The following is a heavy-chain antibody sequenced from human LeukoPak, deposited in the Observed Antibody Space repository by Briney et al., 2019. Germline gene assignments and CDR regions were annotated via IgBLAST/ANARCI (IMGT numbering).Heavy chain of an antibody. Sequence: ASVKVSCRASGGTFSSYAISWVRQAPGQGLEWMGWISAYNGNTNYAQKLQGRVTMTTDTSTSTAYMELRSLRSDDTAVYYCARNPSRGYLDYWGQGTLVTVSS. CDR3: ARNPSRGYLDY. D-gene: IGHD2-15*01. CDR1: GGTFSSYA. CDR2: ISAYNGNT. V-gene: IGHV1-18*01. J-gene: IGHJ4*02.